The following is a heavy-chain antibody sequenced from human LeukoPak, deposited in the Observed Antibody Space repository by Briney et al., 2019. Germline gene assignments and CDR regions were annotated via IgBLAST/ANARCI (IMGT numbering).Heavy chain of an antibody. V-gene: IGHV3-48*01. CDR2: ISSSGNTI. Sequence: GGSLRLSCAASGFTFSSYGMHWVRQAPGKGLEWVSYISSSGNTIYYADSVRGRFTISRDNAKSSLYLQMNSLRAEDTAVYYCARFPPSITIFGVTYYYYYMDVWGKGTTVTVSS. D-gene: IGHD3-3*01. CDR3: ARFPPSITIFGVTYYYYYMDV. CDR1: GFTFSSYG. J-gene: IGHJ6*03.